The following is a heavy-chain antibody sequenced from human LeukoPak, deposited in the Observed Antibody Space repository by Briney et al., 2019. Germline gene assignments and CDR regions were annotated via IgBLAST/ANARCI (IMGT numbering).Heavy chain of an antibody. Sequence: PGGSLRLSCVTSGFNFSGYWMSWVRQAPGKGLEWVANIKADGSEKYHVDSVRGRFTISRDNAKNSLYLQMTSLRAEDTAVYYCARDRHVWGNLNTWYFDLWGRGTLVTVSS. CDR1: GFNFSGYW. D-gene: IGHD3-16*01. J-gene: IGHJ2*01. CDR2: IKADGSEK. CDR3: ARDRHVWGNLNTWYFDL. V-gene: IGHV3-7*01.